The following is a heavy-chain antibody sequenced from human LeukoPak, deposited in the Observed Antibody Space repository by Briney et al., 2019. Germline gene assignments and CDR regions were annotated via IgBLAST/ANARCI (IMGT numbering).Heavy chain of an antibody. CDR1: GYTFTSYD. CDR3: ATSNLRFLEWPSPFDY. D-gene: IGHD3-3*01. V-gene: IGHV1-8*01. Sequence: ASVKVSCKASGYTFTSYDINWVRQATGQGLEWMGWMNPNSGNTGYAQKFQGRGTMTRNTSISTAYMELSSLRSEDTAVYYCATSNLRFLEWPSPFDYWGQGTLVTVSS. CDR2: MNPNSGNT. J-gene: IGHJ4*02.